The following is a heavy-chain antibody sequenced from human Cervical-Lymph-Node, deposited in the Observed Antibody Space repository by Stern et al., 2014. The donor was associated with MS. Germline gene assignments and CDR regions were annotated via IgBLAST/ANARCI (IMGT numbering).Heavy chain of an antibody. Sequence: QVQLVQSGAEVKKPGSSVKVSCKASGDTFPNYAISWVRQAPGQGPEWIGGITTVFNSADYAHKFQGRLTITADKSRSTAYMELSSLTSEDTAVYYCAREVGSRAMDVWGQGTTVIVSS. CDR3: AREVGSRAMDV. CDR1: GDTFPNYA. V-gene: IGHV1-69*06. J-gene: IGHJ6*01. CDR2: ITTVFNSA. D-gene: IGHD5-12*01.